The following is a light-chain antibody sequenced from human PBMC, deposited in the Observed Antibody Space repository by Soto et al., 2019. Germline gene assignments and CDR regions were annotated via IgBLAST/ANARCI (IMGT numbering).Light chain of an antibody. J-gene: IGLJ3*02. V-gene: IGLV2-8*01. Sequence: QSALTQPPSASGSPGQSVTISCTGTSSDVGGYNYVSWYQQHPGKAPKLMIYEVSKRPSGVPDRFSGSKSGNTASLTVSGLQAEDEADYNCSSYAGSNNLVFGGRTKLTV. CDR2: EVS. CDR3: SSYAGSNNLV. CDR1: SSDVGGYNY.